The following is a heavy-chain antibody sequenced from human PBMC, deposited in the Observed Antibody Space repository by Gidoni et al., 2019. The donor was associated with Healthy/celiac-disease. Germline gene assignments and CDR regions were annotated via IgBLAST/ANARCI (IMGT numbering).Heavy chain of an antibody. J-gene: IGHJ3*02. CDR3: AKTGRMYAGGDAFDI. CDR2: ISGSVCST. D-gene: IGHD2-8*01. CDR1: GFTFSRYA. Sequence: ELQLLESGGGLVRPGGSLILSCAASGFTFSRYAMSWVRPAPGKGLEWVSAISGSVCSTYYADSVKGRFAISRDNSKNTLYLQMNSLRAEDTAVYYCAKTGRMYAGGDAFDIWGQGTMVTVSS. V-gene: IGHV3-23*01.